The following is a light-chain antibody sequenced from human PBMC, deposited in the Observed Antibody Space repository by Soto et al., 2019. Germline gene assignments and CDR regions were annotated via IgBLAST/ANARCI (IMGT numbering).Light chain of an antibody. J-gene: IGKJ4*01. CDR3: QQYNTYPLT. V-gene: IGKV1-5*01. CDR1: QSISSW. Sequence: IQQTQAPSTPCASVGNRVTITGRASQSISSWLAWYQQKPGKAPKVLIYEASTFDGGVPSRFSGRRSGTDFTLTISSLQPSDFATYYCQQYNTYPLTFGGGTKVDI. CDR2: EAS.